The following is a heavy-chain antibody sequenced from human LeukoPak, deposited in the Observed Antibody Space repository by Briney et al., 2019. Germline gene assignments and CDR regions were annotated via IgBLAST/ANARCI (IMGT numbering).Heavy chain of an antibody. J-gene: IGHJ4*02. Sequence: PSETLSLTCAVYGGSFSGYYWSWIRQPPGKGLEWIGEINHSGSTNYNPSLKSRVTISVDTSKNQFSLKLSSVTAADTAVYYCARGRPRNYYDSSGYSIRDKDLFDYWGQGTLVTVSS. V-gene: IGHV4-34*01. CDR2: INHSGST. D-gene: IGHD3-22*01. CDR3: ARGRPRNYYDSSGYSIRDKDLFDY. CDR1: GGSFSGYY.